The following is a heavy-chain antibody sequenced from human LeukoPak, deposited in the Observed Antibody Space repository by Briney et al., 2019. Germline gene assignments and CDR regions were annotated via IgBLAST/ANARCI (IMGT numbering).Heavy chain of an antibody. CDR2: INTYNGNT. V-gene: IGHV1-18*01. Sequence: ASVKVSCKASGYTFTNYGVSWVRQAPGQGLEWMGWINTYNGNTNYAQKLQGRVTMTTDTSTSTAYMELRSLRSDDTAVYYCAAGSSSSSQLSFDYWGQGTLVTVSS. J-gene: IGHJ4*02. CDR3: AAGSSSSSQLSFDY. CDR1: GYTFTNYG. D-gene: IGHD6-13*01.